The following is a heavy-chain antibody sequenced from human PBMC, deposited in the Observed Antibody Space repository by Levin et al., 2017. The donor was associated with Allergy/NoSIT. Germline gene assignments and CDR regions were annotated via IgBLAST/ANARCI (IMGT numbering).Heavy chain of an antibody. CDR3: AREGVIYCSGGSCYLTLDDYYMDV. J-gene: IGHJ6*03. CDR1: GFTFSSYA. V-gene: IGHV3-30-3*01. CDR2: ISYDGSNK. Sequence: GESLRLSCAASGFTFSSYAMHWVRQAPGKGLEWVAVISYDGSNKYYADSVKGRFTISRDNSKNTLYLQMNSLRAEDTAVYYCAREGVIYCSGGSCYLTLDDYYMDVWGKGTTVTVSS. D-gene: IGHD2-15*01.